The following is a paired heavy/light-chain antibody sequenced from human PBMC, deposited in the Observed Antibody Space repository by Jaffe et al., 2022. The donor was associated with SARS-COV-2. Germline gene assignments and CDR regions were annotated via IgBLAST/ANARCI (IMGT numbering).Heavy chain of an antibody. D-gene: IGHD2-2*01. CDR1: GFTFSSAW. CDR3: ATDRRCSSISCQGVDY. CDR2: IKTKSEGGTT. V-gene: IGHV3-15*01. J-gene: IGHJ4*02. Sequence: EVQLVESGGGLVKPGGSLRLSCAASGFTFSSAWMSWVRQAPGKGLEWVGRIKTKSEGGTTDYAAPVKGRFNISRDDSKNTVFLQMNSLKTEDTAVYYCATDRRCSSISCQGVDYWGQGTLVTVSS.
Light chain of an antibody. J-gene: IGKJ2*02. Sequence: EIVLTQSPGTLSLSPGERATLSCRASQSVSSSYLAWYQQKPGQAPRLLIYGASSRATGISDRFSGSGSGTDFTLTISRLEPEDFAVYYCQQYGSSPRTFGQGTKLEIK. CDR3: QQYGSSPRT. CDR2: GAS. V-gene: IGKV3-20*01. CDR1: QSVSSSY.